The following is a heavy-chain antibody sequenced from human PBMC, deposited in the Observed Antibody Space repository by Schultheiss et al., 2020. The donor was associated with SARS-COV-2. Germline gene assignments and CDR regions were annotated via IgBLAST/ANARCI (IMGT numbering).Heavy chain of an antibody. V-gene: IGHV1-2*02. Sequence: ASVKVSCKASGYTFTSYGISWVRQAPGQGLEWMGWINPNSGGTNYAQKFQGRVTMTRDTSISTAYMELSRLRSEDTAVYYCARVLHTTMTNWFDPWGQGTLVTVSS. J-gene: IGHJ5*02. D-gene: IGHD1-14*01. CDR3: ARVLHTTMTNWFDP. CDR2: INPNSGGT. CDR1: GYTFTSYG.